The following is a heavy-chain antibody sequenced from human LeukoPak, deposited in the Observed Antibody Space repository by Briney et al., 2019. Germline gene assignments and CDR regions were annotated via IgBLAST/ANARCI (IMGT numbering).Heavy chain of an antibody. CDR3: ARAYDFWSGYTFDY. CDR2: INPNSGGT. CDR1: GYTFTGYY. V-gene: IGHV1-2*02. Sequence: ASVKVSCKASGYTFTGYYMHWVRQAPGQGLEWMGWINPNSGGTNYAQKFQGRVTMTRDTSISTAYMELSRLRSDDTAVYYCARAYDFWSGYTFDYWGQGTLVTVSS. D-gene: IGHD3-3*01. J-gene: IGHJ4*02.